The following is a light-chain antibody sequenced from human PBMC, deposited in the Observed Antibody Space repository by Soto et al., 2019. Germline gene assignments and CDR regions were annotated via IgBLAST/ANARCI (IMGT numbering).Light chain of an antibody. Sequence: QSVLTQPASVSGSPGQSLTISCTGTISDVGSFDLVSWYEQHPGKAPKLVIYEVSKRPSGVSNRFSCSKSGNTASLTISGLQAKEEADYYFCSYAGFTTYVFGTGTKVTVL. J-gene: IGLJ1*01. V-gene: IGLV2-23*02. CDR2: EVS. CDR3: CSYAGFTTYV. CDR1: ISDVGSFDL.